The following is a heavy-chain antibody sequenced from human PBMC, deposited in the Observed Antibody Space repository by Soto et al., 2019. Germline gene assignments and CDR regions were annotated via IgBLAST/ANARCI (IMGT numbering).Heavy chain of an antibody. J-gene: IGHJ4*02. Sequence: QVQLVQSGAEVKKPGASVKVYCKASGYTFTSYPMHWVRQAPGQRLEWMGWINAGNGNTKYSQKFQGRVTITRDTSASTAYMELSSLRSEGTAVYYCARADSGYRDWGQGTLVTVSS. V-gene: IGHV1-3*01. CDR2: INAGNGNT. D-gene: IGHD5-12*01. CDR3: ARADSGYRD. CDR1: GYTFTSYP.